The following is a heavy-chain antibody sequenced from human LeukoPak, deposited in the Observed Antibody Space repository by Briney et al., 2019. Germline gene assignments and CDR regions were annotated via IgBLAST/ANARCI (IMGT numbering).Heavy chain of an antibody. J-gene: IGHJ4*02. D-gene: IGHD2-2*02. Sequence: PGGSLRLSCAASGFTFSNYNMNWVRQAPGKGREWVSSFLSSSSYIYYADSVKGRFTISRDNAKNSLYLQMNSLRAEDTAVYYCARGQVWYQLLYDYFDYWGQGTLVTVSS. CDR3: ARGQVWYQLLYDYFDY. CDR2: FLSSSSYI. CDR1: GFTFSNYN. V-gene: IGHV3-21*01.